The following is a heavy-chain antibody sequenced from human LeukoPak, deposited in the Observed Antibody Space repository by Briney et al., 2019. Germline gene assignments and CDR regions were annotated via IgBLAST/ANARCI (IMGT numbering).Heavy chain of an antibody. Sequence: GGSLRLSCEASGFTFNTYSMNWARQAPGKGLEWVGRIKSRTDGGTTDCAAPVKGRFTISRDDPKNTLYLQMNSLKIEDTAVYYCTTTNPFYWGQGTLVTVSS. CDR1: GFTFNTYS. CDR2: IKSRTDGGTT. J-gene: IGHJ4*02. CDR3: TTTNPFY. V-gene: IGHV3-15*01.